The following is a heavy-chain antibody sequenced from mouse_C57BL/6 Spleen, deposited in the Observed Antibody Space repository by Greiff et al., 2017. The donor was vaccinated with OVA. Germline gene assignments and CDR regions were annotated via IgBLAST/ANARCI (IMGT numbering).Heavy chain of an antibody. V-gene: IGHV1-76*01. J-gene: IGHJ4*01. CDR1: GYTFTDYY. D-gene: IGHD1-3*01. CDR2: IYPGSGNT. CDR3: ARGSSYAMDY. Sequence: VQLQQSGAELVRPGASVKLSCKASGYTFTDYYINWVKQRPGQGLEWIARIYPGSGNTYYNEKFKGKATLTAENSSSTAYMQLSSLTSEDSAVYFCARGSSYAMDYWGQGTSVTVSS.